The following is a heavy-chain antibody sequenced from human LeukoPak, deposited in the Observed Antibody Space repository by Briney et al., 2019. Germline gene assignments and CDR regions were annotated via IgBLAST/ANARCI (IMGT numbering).Heavy chain of an antibody. CDR1: GFTFSNYG. CDR3: ANVEAMNYYGSPSPYSPN. D-gene: IGHD3-10*01. CDR2: IRYDGTNT. J-gene: IGHJ4*02. Sequence: PGGSLRLSCAASGFTFSNYGMHWVRQAPGKGLEWVAFIRYDGTNTYYLDSVKGRFTISRDNSRDTLFLQMNSLRAEDTALYYCANVEAMNYYGSPSPYSPNWGQGTLVTVSS. V-gene: IGHV3-30*02.